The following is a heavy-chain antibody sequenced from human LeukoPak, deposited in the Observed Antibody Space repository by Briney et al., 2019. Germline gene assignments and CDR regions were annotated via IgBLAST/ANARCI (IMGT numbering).Heavy chain of an antibody. CDR1: GYTSTSYA. J-gene: IGHJ6*02. CDR3: ARDHYDILTGYYFNNGMDV. Sequence: ASVKVSCKASGYTSTSYAISWVRLAPGQGLEWMGWISAYNGNTNYAQKLQGRVTMTTDTSTSTAYMELRSLRSDDTAVYYCARDHYDILTGYYFNNGMDVWGQGTTVTVSS. V-gene: IGHV1-18*01. D-gene: IGHD3-9*01. CDR2: ISAYNGNT.